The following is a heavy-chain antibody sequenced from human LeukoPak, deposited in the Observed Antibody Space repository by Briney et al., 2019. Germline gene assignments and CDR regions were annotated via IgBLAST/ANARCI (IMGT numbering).Heavy chain of an antibody. V-gene: IGHV1-18*01. CDR2: ISAYNGNT. J-gene: IGHJ3*02. D-gene: IGHD3-22*01. Sequence: GASVKVSCKASGYTFTSYGISWARQAPGQGLEWMGWISAYNGNTNYAQKLQGRVTMTTDTSTSTAYMELRSLRSDDTAVYYCARASITMKDDAFDIWGQGTMVTVSS. CDR1: GYTFTSYG. CDR3: ARASITMKDDAFDI.